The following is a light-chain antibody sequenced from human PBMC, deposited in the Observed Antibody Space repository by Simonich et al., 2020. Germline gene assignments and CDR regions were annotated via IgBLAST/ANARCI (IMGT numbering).Light chain of an antibody. CDR1: SSDVGGYNY. CDR3: SSYAGSNNYVV. Sequence: QSALTQPASVSGSPGQSITISCTGTSSDVGGYNYVSWYQQHPGKAPKLMIYDVINRPSGVSNRFSGSKSGNTASLTISGLQAEDEADYYCSSYAGSNNYVVFGGGTKLTVL. J-gene: IGLJ2*01. V-gene: IGLV2-14*03. CDR2: DVI.